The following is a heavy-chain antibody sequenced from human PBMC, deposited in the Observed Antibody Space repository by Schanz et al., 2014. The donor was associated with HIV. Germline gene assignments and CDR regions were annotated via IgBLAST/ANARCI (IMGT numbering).Heavy chain of an antibody. J-gene: IGHJ6*02. CDR2: IWYDGSNK. CDR1: GFTFSSYG. CDR3: ANTEYPYSSSSDYYYGMDV. V-gene: IGHV3-33*06. D-gene: IGHD6-6*01. Sequence: QVRLVQSGGGVVQPGRSLRLSCVASGFTFSSYGMHWVRQAPGKGLEWVAVIWYDGSNKYYADSVKGRFTISKDNSKNTLYLQMNSLRAQDTAVYYCANTEYPYSSSSDYYYGMDVWGQGTTVTVSS.